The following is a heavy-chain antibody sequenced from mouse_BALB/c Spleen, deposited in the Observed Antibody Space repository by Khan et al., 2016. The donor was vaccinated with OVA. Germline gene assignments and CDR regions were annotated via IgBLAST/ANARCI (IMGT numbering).Heavy chain of an antibody. CDR2: VNPNTGGS. D-gene: IGHD2-14*01. CDR1: GYSFTLYY. CDR3: ARGYDCFAY. J-gene: IGHJ3*01. V-gene: IGHV1-26*01. Sequence: EVQLKESGPDLVKPGASVKISCKASGYSFTLYYMTWVKQSHGKSLEWIGRVNPNTGGSDYNQEFKGKAILTVDKSSNTAYMELHSLTSEDSAVDYCARGYDCFAYWGQGTLVTVAA.